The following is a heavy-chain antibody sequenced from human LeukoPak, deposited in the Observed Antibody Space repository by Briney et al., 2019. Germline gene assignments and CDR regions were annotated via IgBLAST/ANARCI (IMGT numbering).Heavy chain of an antibody. CDR2: IYYSGST. CDR1: GVSISSYY. V-gene: IGHV4-59*01. Sequence: SETLSLTCTVSGVSISSYYWSWIRQPPGKGLEWIGYIYYSGSTNYNPSLKSRVTISVDTSKNQFSLKLSSVTAADTAVYYCARVAVWDSSRFDYWGQGTLVTVSS. J-gene: IGHJ4*02. D-gene: IGHD6-19*01. CDR3: ARVAVWDSSRFDY.